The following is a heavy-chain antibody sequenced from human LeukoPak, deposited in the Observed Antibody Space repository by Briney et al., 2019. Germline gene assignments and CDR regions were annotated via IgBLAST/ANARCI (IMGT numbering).Heavy chain of an antibody. CDR3: ARDPLTTVTTSGRYGMDV. D-gene: IGHD4-17*01. CDR2: IYSGGST. J-gene: IGHJ6*02. V-gene: IGHV3-66*01. Sequence: QPGGSLRLSCAASGFTFSSYGMHWVRQAPGKGLEWVSLIYSGGSTYYADSVKGRFTISRDNSKNTLYLQMNSLRAEDTAVYYCARDPLTTVTTSGRYGMDVWGQGTTVTVSS. CDR1: GFTFSSYG.